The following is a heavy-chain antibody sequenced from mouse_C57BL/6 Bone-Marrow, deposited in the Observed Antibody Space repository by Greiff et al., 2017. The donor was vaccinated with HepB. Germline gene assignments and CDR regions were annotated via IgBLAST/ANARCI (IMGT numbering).Heavy chain of an antibody. Sequence: VQLQQSGTELVKPGASVKLSCKASGYTFTSYWMHWVKQRPGQGLEWIGNINPSNGGTNYNEKFKSKATLTVDKSSSTAYMQLSSLTSEDSAVYYCARCGLYYYGPWFAYWGQGTLVTVSA. D-gene: IGHD1-1*01. J-gene: IGHJ3*01. CDR3: ARCGLYYYGPWFAY. V-gene: IGHV1-53*01. CDR2: INPSNGGT. CDR1: GYTFTSYW.